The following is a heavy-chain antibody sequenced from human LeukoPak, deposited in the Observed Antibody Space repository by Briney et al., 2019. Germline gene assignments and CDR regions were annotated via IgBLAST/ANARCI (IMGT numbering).Heavy chain of an antibody. V-gene: IGHV3-74*01. Sequence: GGSLRLSCAASGFTFSSYWMHWVRQAPGKGLVGVSRINSDGSSTSYADSVKGRFTISRDDSKNTAYLQMNSLKTEDTAVYYCTRQSGGWYRYYYYGMDVWGQGTTVTVSS. D-gene: IGHD6-19*01. J-gene: IGHJ6*02. CDR2: INSDGSST. CDR3: TRQSGGWYRYYYYGMDV. CDR1: GFTFSSYW.